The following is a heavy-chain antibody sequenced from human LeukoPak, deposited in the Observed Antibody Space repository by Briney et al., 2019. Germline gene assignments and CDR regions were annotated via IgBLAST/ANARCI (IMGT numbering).Heavy chain of an antibody. CDR1: GFTVSSNY. CDR3: ARESGNGEQWLGY. CDR2: IYSGGST. V-gene: IGHV3-53*01. J-gene: IGHJ4*02. Sequence: GGSLRLSRAASGFTVSSNYMSWVRQAPGKGLEWVSVIYSGGSTYDADSVKGRFTISRDNSKNTLYLQMNSLRAEDTAVYYCARESGNGEQWLGYWGQGTLVTVSS. D-gene: IGHD6-19*01.